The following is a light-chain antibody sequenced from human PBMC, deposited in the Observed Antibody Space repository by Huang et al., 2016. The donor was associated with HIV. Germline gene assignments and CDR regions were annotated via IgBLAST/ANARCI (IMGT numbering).Light chain of an antibody. V-gene: IGKV2-28*01. J-gene: IGKJ5*01. CDR1: QNLLHRNGFNY. CDR3: MQALQTPIT. Sequence: DIVMTQSPLSLVVTPGEPASISCRSSQNLLHRNGFNYLDWYLQKPGQSPQLLIYLASNRDSGVPDRFSGSGSGTNFTLKISRVEAEDVGVFYCMQALQTPITFGQGTRLEIK. CDR2: LAS.